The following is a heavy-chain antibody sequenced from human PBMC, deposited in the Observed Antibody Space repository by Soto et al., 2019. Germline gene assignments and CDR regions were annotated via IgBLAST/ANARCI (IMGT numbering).Heavy chain of an antibody. Sequence: GGSLRLSCAASGFTFSSYSMNWVRQAPGKGLEWVSSISSSSSYIYYADSVKGRFTISRDNAKNSLYLQMNSLRAEDTAVYYCARARLVAINWFDPRGQGTLVTVSS. CDR1: GFTFSSYS. V-gene: IGHV3-21*01. CDR3: ARARLVAINWFDP. J-gene: IGHJ5*02. CDR2: ISSSSSYI. D-gene: IGHD5-12*01.